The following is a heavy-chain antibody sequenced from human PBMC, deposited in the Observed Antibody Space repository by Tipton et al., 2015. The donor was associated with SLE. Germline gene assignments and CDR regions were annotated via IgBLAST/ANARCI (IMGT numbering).Heavy chain of an antibody. CDR3: ARHGPKGYCSGGSCSPGAWFDP. Sequence: TLSLTCTVSGGSISSSSYYWGWIRQPPGKGLEWIGTAYYSGTTYYNPSLKSRVTISVDTSKNQFSLKLSSLTAADTAAYFCARHGPKGYCSGGSCSPGAWFDPWGQGTLVTVSS. CDR2: AYYSGTT. J-gene: IGHJ5*02. D-gene: IGHD2-15*01. V-gene: IGHV4-39*07. CDR1: GGSISSSSYY.